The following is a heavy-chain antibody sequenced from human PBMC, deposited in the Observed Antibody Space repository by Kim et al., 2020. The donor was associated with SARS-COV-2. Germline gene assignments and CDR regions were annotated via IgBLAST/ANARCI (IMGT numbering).Heavy chain of an antibody. V-gene: IGHV4-39*01. CDR1: GGSISSSRYY. CDR2: ISYSGST. J-gene: IGHJ5*02. Sequence: SETLSLTCTVSGGSISSSRYYWGWIRQPPGKGLEWIGSISYSGSTYYNPSLKSRGTISVDTSKNQFSLKLSSVTAADTAVYYCARLGPGLLNRFDPWGQG. D-gene: IGHD1-26*01. CDR3: ARLGPGLLNRFDP.